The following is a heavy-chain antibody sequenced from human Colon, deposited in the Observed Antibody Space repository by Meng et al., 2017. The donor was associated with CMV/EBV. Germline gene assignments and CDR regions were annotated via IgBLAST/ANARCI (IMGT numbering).Heavy chain of an antibody. V-gene: IGHV3-48*03. Sequence: GESLKISCAASGFTFRNYVMSWVRQAPGKGLEWVSDITSSGSTIYYADSVKGRFTVSRDNAKNSLYLQMNSLRAEDKAVYYCAHVREAYGGYEMRGAEFDHWGQGTLVTVSS. J-gene: IGHJ4*02. D-gene: IGHD5-12*01. CDR3: AHVREAYGGYEMRGAEFDH. CDR2: ITSSGSTI. CDR1: GFTFRNYV.